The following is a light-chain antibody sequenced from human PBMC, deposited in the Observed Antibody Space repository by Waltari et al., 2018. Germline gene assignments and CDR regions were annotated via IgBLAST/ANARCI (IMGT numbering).Light chain of an antibody. Sequence: SYELTQPPSMSLSPGQTARITCSGGDLSKQYASWYQQKPGQAPVLVIYKDKERPSGIPDRFSGSSSGTTVTLTITGVQAEDEADYYCQSADRSGTFAVIFGGGTTLIVL. V-gene: IGLV3-25*03. CDR2: KDK. CDR3: QSADRSGTFAVI. CDR1: DLSKQY. J-gene: IGLJ2*01.